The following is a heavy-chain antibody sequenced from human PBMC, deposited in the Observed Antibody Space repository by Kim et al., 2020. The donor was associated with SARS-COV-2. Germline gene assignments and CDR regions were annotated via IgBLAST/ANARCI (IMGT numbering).Heavy chain of an antibody. D-gene: IGHD6-13*01. J-gene: IGHJ6*02. V-gene: IGHV3-30*18. CDR3: AKEAWAAAGTWSWYYYYGMDV. CDR2: ISYDGSNK. Sequence: GGSLRLSCAASGFTFSSYGMHWVRQAPGKGLEWVAVISYDGSNKYYADSVKGRFTISRDNSKNTLHLQMNSLRAEDTAVYYCAKEAWAAAGTWSWYYYYGMDVWGQGTTVTVSS. CDR1: GFTFSSYG.